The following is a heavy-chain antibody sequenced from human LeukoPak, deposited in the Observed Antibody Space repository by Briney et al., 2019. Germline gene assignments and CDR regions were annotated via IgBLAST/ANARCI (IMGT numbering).Heavy chain of an antibody. CDR2: ISAYNGNT. CDR1: GYTFTSYG. Sequence: ASVKVSCKASGYTFTSYGISWVRQAPGQGLEWMGWISAYNGNTNYAQKLQGRVTMTTDTSTSTAYMELRSLRSDDTAVYYCARDDDYDFWSGYYTGIVYWGQGTLVTVSS. J-gene: IGHJ4*02. CDR3: ARDDDYDFWSGYYTGIVY. D-gene: IGHD3-3*01. V-gene: IGHV1-18*01.